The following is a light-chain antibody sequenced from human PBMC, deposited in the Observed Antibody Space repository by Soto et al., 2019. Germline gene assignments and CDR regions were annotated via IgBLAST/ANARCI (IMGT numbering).Light chain of an antibody. V-gene: IGKV1-39*01. Sequence: DIQMTQSPSSLSASVGDRITITCRASQTISTYLNWYQQKPGKAPKLLIYAASSLRSGVPSRFSGSGSGTDVTLTISSLQPEDFATYXXQXXYSTPYTXXQGTKLEIK. CDR2: AAS. CDR1: QTISTY. CDR3: QXXYSTPYT. J-gene: IGKJ2*01.